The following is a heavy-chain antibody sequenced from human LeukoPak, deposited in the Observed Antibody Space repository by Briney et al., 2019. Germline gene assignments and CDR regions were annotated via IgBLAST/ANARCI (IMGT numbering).Heavy chain of an antibody. D-gene: IGHD4-23*01. CDR1: GFTFSSYS. Sequence: GGSLRLSCAASGFTFSSYSMNWVRQAPGKGLEWVSYISSSSSTIYYADSGKGRFTIARDNAKNSLYLQMNSLRAEDTAAHYCATDEGYGGSGYYYYYMDVWGKGTTVTVSS. CDR2: ISSSSSTI. J-gene: IGHJ6*03. CDR3: ATDEGYGGSGYYYYYMDV. V-gene: IGHV3-48*04.